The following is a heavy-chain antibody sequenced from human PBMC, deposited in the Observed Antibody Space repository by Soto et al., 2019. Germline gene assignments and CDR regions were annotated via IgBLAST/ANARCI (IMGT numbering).Heavy chain of an antibody. Sequence: QLQLQESGPGLVKPSETLSLTCSVSGDSISSSNYYRAWIRQPPGKGLEWIGSSHYTGSTYYNPSLKSRVTISVDTSKNRFSLRLTSVSAADTAVYFCARRECSGGSCSFDHWGQGTLVTVS. D-gene: IGHD2-15*01. CDR3: ARRECSGGSCSFDH. J-gene: IGHJ5*02. CDR2: SHYTGST. CDR1: GDSISSSNYY. V-gene: IGHV4-39*01.